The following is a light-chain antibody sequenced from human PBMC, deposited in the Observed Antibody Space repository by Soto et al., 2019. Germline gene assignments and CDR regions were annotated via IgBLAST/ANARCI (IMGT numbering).Light chain of an antibody. Sequence: DIQMTQSPSSLSASVGDRVTITCQASQDISNYLNWYQQKPGKAPKLLIYDASNLETGVPSRFSGSGSATEFTFTISDLQPEDIATFYCQQYDNLLTFGGGTKVEIK. J-gene: IGKJ4*01. V-gene: IGKV1-33*01. CDR2: DAS. CDR3: QQYDNLLT. CDR1: QDISNY.